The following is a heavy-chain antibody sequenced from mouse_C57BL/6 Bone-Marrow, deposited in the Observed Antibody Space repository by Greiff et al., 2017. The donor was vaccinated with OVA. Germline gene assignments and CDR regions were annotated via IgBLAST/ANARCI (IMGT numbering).Heavy chain of an antibody. CDR2: ISSGGSYT. CDR1: GFTFSSYG. Sequence: EVMLVESGGDLVKPGGSLKLSCAASGFTFSSYGMSWVRQTPDKRLEWVATISSGGSYTYYPDRVKGRFTISRDNAKNTLYLQMSSLKSEDTTMDDCARRSNWDYFDDWGKGTTLTVAS. D-gene: IGHD4-1*01. J-gene: IGHJ2*01. V-gene: IGHV5-6*02. CDR3: ARRSNWDYFDD.